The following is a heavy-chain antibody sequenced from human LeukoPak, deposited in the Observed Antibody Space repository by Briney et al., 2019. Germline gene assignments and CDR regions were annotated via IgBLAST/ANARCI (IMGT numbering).Heavy chain of an antibody. V-gene: IGHV4-34*01. CDR3: ARSGRYQIY. CDR2: INDRGST. D-gene: IGHD3-10*01. J-gene: IGHJ4*02. Sequence: GSLRLSCAASGFTFSSYGMHWIRQPPGKGLEWIGEINDRGSTTYNPSLQSRPSMSLDTSRNQFSLTLGSVTAADTAVYFCARSGRYQIYWGQGTLVTVSS. CDR1: GFTFSSYG.